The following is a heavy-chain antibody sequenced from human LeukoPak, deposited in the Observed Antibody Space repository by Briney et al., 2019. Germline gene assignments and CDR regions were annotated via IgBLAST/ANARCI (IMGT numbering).Heavy chain of an antibody. CDR3: ARRKLNVATYYYGSGSYEPYKTGGMDV. CDR1: GGSISSYY. CDR2: IYYSGST. V-gene: IGHV4-59*12. D-gene: IGHD3-10*01. J-gene: IGHJ6*02. Sequence: SETLSLTCTVSGGSISSYYWSWIRQPPGKGLEWIGYIYYSGSTNYNPSLKSRVTISVDTSKNQFSLKLSSVTAADTAVYYCARRKLNVATYYYGSGSYEPYKTGGMDVWGQGTTVTVSS.